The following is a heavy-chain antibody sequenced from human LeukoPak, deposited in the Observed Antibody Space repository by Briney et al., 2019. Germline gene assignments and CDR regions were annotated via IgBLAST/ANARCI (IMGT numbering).Heavy chain of an antibody. CDR2: IYGGGTT. CDR1: GLTVSNSY. Sequence: GGSLRLSCAASGLTVSNSYMSWVRQAPGKGLECVSVIYGGGTTYNADSVRGRFTVSRDNSKNTLYLQMNSLRAEDTAVYYCATAPGWSRRPHVSAGALDIWGQGTMVTVSS. V-gene: IGHV3-53*01. D-gene: IGHD1-14*01. J-gene: IGHJ3*02. CDR3: ATAPGWSRRPHVSAGALDI.